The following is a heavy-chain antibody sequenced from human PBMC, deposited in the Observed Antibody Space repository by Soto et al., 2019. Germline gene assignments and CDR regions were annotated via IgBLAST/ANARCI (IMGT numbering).Heavy chain of an antibody. CDR1: GFTFSSYA. V-gene: IGHV3-23*01. D-gene: IGHD3-16*01. J-gene: IGHJ3*02. CDR3: AKDRAEDYDYIWGADAFDI. CDR2: ISGSGGST. Sequence: GSLRLSCAASGFTFSSYAMSWVRQAPGKGLEWVSAISGSGGSTYYADSVKGRFTISRDNSKNTLYLQMNSLRAEDTAVYYCAKDRAEDYDYIWGADAFDIWGQGTMVTVSS.